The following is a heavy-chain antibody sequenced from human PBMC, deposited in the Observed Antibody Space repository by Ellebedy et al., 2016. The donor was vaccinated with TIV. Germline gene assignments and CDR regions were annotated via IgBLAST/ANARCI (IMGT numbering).Heavy chain of an antibody. J-gene: IGHJ4*02. CDR3: AKDLVVRGNSDY. V-gene: IGHV3-30*04. CDR1: GFTFSSYA. CDR2: ISYDGSNK. D-gene: IGHD3-10*01. Sequence: GGSLRLXCAASGFTFSSYAMHWVRQAPGKGLEWVAVISYDGSNKYYADSVKGRFTISRDNSKNTLYLQMNSLRAEDTAVYYCAKDLVVRGNSDYWGQGTLVTVSS.